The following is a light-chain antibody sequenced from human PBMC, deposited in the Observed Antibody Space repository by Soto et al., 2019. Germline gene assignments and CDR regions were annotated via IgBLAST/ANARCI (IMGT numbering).Light chain of an antibody. Sequence: EIVMTQSPATLSVSPGERGTLSCRASQSVSSDLAWYQQKPGQAPRLLIYGVSTRATGIPARFSGSGSGTEFTLNISSLQSDDFAFYYCQQYNNWPYTFGQGTELES. CDR1: QSVSSD. J-gene: IGKJ2*01. V-gene: IGKV3-15*01. CDR2: GVS. CDR3: QQYNNWPYT.